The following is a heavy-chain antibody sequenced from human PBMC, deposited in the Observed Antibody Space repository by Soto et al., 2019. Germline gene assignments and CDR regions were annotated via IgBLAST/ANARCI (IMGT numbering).Heavy chain of an antibody. D-gene: IGHD2-21*02. CDR2: ISSSSSTI. CDR3: ARAPPKSCGGDCYHDY. Sequence: GGSLRLSCAASGFTFSSYSMNWVRQAPGKGLEWVSYISSSSSTIYYADSVKGRFTISRDNAKNSLYLQMNSLRDEDTAVYYCARAPPKSCGGDCYHDYWGQGTLVTVSS. J-gene: IGHJ4*02. V-gene: IGHV3-48*02. CDR1: GFTFSSYS.